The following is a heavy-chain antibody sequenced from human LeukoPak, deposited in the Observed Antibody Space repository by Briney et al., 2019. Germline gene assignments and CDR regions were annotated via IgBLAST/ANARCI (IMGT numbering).Heavy chain of an antibody. J-gene: IGHJ5*01. D-gene: IGHD1-26*01. V-gene: IGHV3-23*01. CDR1: GFTFSSNG. CDR2: VSGSGGST. Sequence: GGSLRLSCADSGFTFSSNGMSWVRQAPGKGLEWVSGVSGSGGSTYYADSVKGRFTISRDNSKNTLYLQMNSLRAEDTAVYYCAKMGGSYYGGFDSWGQGTLVTVSS. CDR3: AKMGGSYYGGFDS.